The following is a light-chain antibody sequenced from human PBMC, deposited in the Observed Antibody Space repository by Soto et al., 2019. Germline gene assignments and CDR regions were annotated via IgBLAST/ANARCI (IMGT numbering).Light chain of an antibody. CDR1: QGVSRF. Sequence: EIVLTQYPATLSLSPGERAALSCRASQGVSRFLAWYQQKPGQAPRLLIYDASNSATGIPARFSGSGSGTVFTLAISSLEPEDFAVYYCQQRSSWHLTFGGGTKVEIK. V-gene: IGKV3-11*01. CDR2: DAS. J-gene: IGKJ4*01. CDR3: QQRSSWHLT.